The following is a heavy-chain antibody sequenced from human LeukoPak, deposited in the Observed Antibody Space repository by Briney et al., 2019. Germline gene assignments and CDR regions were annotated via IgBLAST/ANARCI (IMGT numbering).Heavy chain of an antibody. CDR1: GGTFSSYA. V-gene: IGHV1-69*05. CDR3: ARGASYDRGTDWFDP. J-gene: IGHJ5*02. CDR2: IIPIFGTA. D-gene: IGHD3-22*01. Sequence: GASVKVSCKASGGTFSSYAISWVQQAPGQGLEWMGGIIPIFGTANYAQKFQGRVTITTDESTSTAYMELSSLRSEDTAVYYCARGASYDRGTDWFDPWGQGTLVTVSS.